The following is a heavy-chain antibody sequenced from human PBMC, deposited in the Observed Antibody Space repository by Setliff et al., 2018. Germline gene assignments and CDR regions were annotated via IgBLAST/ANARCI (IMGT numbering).Heavy chain of an antibody. V-gene: IGHV1-18*01. D-gene: IGHD2-21*01. J-gene: IGHJ4*02. CDR3: ATEKFPGDWGDY. CDR2: ISVYNGKT. Sequence: GASVKVSCKASGYTFTSYCFSWVRQAPGQGLEWMGWISVYNGKTKYAQKFQGRVTMTTDTSTRTAYMEVTSLRSDDTAVYYCATEKFPGDWGDYWGPGTLVTVSS. CDR1: GYTFTSYC.